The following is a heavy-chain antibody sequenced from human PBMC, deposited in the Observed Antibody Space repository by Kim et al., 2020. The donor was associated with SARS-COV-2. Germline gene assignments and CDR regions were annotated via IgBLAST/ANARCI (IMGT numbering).Heavy chain of an antibody. D-gene: IGHD3-10*01. J-gene: IGHJ5*02. CDR3: ARTGGYGSGENWFDP. Sequence: QKRQGRVTMTTDTSTSTAYMELRSLRSDDTAVYYCARTGGYGSGENWFDPWGQGTLVTVSS. V-gene: IGHV1-18*01.